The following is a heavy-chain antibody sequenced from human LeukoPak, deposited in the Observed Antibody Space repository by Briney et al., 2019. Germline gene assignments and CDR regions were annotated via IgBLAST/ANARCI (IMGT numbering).Heavy chain of an antibody. CDR3: ARDNGSYSWFDP. CDR1: GVSISSYY. CDR2: IYYSGST. J-gene: IGHJ5*02. V-gene: IGHV4-59*01. Sequence: PSETLSLTCTVSGVSISSYYWSWIRQPPGKGLEWIGYIYYSGSTNYNPSLKSRVTISVDTSKNQFSLKLSSVTAADTAVYYCARDNGSYSWFDPWGQGTLVTVSS. D-gene: IGHD1-26*01.